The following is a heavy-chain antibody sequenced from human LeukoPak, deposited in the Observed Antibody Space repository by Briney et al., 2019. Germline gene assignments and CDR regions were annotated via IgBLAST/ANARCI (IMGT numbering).Heavy chain of an antibody. D-gene: IGHD5-18*01. Sequence: SETLPLTCAVYGGSFSGYYWSWIRQPPGKGLEWIGEINHSGSTNYNPSLKSRVTISVDTSKNQFSLKLSSVTAADTAVYYCARRRYSYGPFDYWGQGTLVTVSS. J-gene: IGHJ4*02. CDR3: ARRRYSYGPFDY. CDR1: GGSFSGYY. CDR2: INHSGST. V-gene: IGHV4-34*01.